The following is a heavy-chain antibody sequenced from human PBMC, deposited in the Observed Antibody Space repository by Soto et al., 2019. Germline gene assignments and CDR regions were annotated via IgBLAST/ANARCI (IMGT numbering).Heavy chain of an antibody. CDR1: GGSISSGDYY. Sequence: SETLSLTCAVSGGSISSGDYYWSWIRQPPGKGLEWIGYIYYSGSTYYNPSLKSRVTISVDTSKNQFSLKLSSVTAADTAVYYCATSFDYGGNSPRPLDYWGQGTLVTVSS. J-gene: IGHJ4*02. D-gene: IGHD4-17*01. CDR2: IYYSGST. CDR3: ATSFDYGGNSPRPLDY. V-gene: IGHV4-30-4*01.